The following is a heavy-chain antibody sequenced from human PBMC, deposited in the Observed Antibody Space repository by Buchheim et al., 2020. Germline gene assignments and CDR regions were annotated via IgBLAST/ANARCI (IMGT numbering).Heavy chain of an antibody. CDR1: GGSISSGSYH. D-gene: IGHD3-22*01. CDR2: IYTSGST. J-gene: IGHJ4*02. V-gene: IGHV4-61*02. Sequence: QVQLQESGPGLVKPSQTLSLTCTVSGGSISSGSYHWSWIRQPAGRGLEYLGRIYTSGSTNYTPSLMGRASISVDTSKNQFSLKLTSVTAADTAEYYCARASSPGWNYHSNGYSYYFDYWGQGTL. CDR3: ARASSPGWNYHSNGYSYYFDY.